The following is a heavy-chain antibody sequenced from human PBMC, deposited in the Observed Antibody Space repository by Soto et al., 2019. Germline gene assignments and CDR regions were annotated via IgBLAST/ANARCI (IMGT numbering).Heavy chain of an antibody. CDR2: IYYSGST. CDR3: ARETTAMETGFDY. V-gene: IGHV4-61*01. J-gene: IGHJ4*02. Sequence: KSSETLSLTCAVSSFSISSGYYWGWVRQPPGKGLEWIGYIYYSGSTNYNPSLKSRVTISVDTSKNQFSLKLSSVTAADTAVYYCARETTAMETGFDYWGQGTLVTVSS. D-gene: IGHD5-18*01. CDR1: SFSISSGYY.